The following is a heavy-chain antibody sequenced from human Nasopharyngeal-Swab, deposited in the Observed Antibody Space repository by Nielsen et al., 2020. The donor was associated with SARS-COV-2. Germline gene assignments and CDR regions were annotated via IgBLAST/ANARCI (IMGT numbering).Heavy chain of an antibody. J-gene: IGHJ4*02. CDR2: FDPEDCET. Sequence: ASVNVSRKVSGCTLTQLSMHWVRQAPGKGVEWMGGFDPEDCETIYAQKFHGRVTMTEHTSTDTAYVELRSLRSEDTAVYYCAADAAGGGQEYYFDYWGQGTLVTVSS. D-gene: IGHD6-13*01. V-gene: IGHV1-24*01. CDR1: GCTLTQLS. CDR3: AADAAGGGQEYYFDY.